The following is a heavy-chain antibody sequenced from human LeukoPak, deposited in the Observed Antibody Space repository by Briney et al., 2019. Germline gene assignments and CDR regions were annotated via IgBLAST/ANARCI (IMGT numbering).Heavy chain of an antibody. CDR1: GFTFSSYA. D-gene: IGHD5-18*01. CDR2: ISGSGGST. Sequence: GGSLRLSCAASGFTFSSYAMSWVRQAPGKGLEWVSAISGSGGSTYYADSVKGRFTISRDNSKNTLYLHMNSLRAEDTAVYYCARSVDTAMVGYYYYMDVWGKGTTVTVSS. CDR3: ARSVDTAMVGYYYYMDV. J-gene: IGHJ6*03. V-gene: IGHV3-23*01.